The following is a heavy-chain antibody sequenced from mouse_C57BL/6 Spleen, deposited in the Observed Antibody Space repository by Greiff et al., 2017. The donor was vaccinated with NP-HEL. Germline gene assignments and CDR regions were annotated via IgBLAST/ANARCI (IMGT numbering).Heavy chain of an antibody. CDR1: GFTFSSYC. CDR2: ISRGGSYT. J-gene: IGHJ2*01. Sequence: DVLLVESGGDLVKPGGSLKLSCAASGFTFSSYCMSWVRQTPDKRLEWVATISRGGSYTYYPDSVKGRFTISRDNAKNTLYLQMSSLKSEDTAMYYCARLRQYYYDDWGKGTTLTVSS. CDR3: ARLRQYYYDD. V-gene: IGHV5-6*01.